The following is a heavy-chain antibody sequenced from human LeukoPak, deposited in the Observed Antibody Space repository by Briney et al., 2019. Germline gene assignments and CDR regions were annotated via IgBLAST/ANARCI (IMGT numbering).Heavy chain of an antibody. Sequence: PGGSLRLSCAASGFSVSSNYMSWVRRAPGKGLEWVSVIYSGGSTYYADSVKGRFTISRDNSKNTLYLQMNSLRAEDTAVYYCARDRAAAGTDYWGQGTLVTVSS. CDR1: GFSVSSNY. D-gene: IGHD6-13*01. J-gene: IGHJ4*02. V-gene: IGHV3-53*01. CDR3: ARDRAAAGTDY. CDR2: IYSGGST.